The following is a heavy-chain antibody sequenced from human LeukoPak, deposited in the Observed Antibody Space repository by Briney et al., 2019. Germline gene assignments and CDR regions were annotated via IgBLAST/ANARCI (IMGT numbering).Heavy chain of an antibody. V-gene: IGHV3-30*18. J-gene: IGHJ6*02. Sequence: PGGSLRLSCAASGFTFSSYGMHWVRQAPGKGLEWVAVISYDGSNKYYADSVKGRFTISRDNSKNTLYLQMNSLRAEDTAVYYCANPVLCCSSTSCYAGYGMDVWGQGTTVTVSS. D-gene: IGHD2-2*01. CDR1: GFTFSSYG. CDR3: ANPVLCCSSTSCYAGYGMDV. CDR2: ISYDGSNK.